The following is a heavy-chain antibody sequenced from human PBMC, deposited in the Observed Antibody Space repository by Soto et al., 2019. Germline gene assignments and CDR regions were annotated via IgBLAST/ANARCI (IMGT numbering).Heavy chain of an antibody. CDR2: IYYSGST. CDR3: ARYYDFWSGYCWFDP. D-gene: IGHD3-3*01. J-gene: IGHJ5*02. Sequence: KASETLSLTCTVSGGSISSGDYYWSWIRQPPGKGLEWIGYIYYSGSTYYNPSLKSRVTISVDTSKNQFSLKLSSVTAADTAVYYCARYYDFWSGYCWFDPWGQGTLVTVSS. CDR1: GGSISSGDYY. V-gene: IGHV4-30-4*01.